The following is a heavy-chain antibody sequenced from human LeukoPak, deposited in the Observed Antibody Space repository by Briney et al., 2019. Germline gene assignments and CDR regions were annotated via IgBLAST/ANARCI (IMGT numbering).Heavy chain of an antibody. Sequence: PSETLSLTCAVYGGSFSGYYWSWIRQPPGKGLEWIGEINHSGSTNYNPSLKSRVTISVDTSKNQFSLKLSSVTAADTAVYYCARGLLRYFDWLLSEFDYWGQGTLVTVSS. CDR2: INHSGST. CDR1: GGSFSGYY. V-gene: IGHV4-34*01. CDR3: ARGLLRYFDWLLSEFDY. J-gene: IGHJ4*02. D-gene: IGHD3-9*01.